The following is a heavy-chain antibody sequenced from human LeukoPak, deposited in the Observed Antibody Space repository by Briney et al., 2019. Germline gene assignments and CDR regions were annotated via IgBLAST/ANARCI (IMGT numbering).Heavy chain of an antibody. J-gene: IGHJ3*02. CDR3: ARVRDGYNDAYDI. CDR2: IGGST. D-gene: IGHD5-24*01. Sequence: GASVKVSCKASGYTFSNYYIHWVRQAPGQGLEWMGIIGGSTNYAQKFQGRATMTRDTSTSTVYMELSSLRSEDTAVYYCARVRDGYNDAYDIWGQGTMVTVHS. CDR1: GYTFSNYY. V-gene: IGHV1-46*01.